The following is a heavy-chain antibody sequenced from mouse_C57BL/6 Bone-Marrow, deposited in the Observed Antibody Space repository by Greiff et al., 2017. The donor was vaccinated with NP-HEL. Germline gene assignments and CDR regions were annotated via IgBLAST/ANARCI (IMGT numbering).Heavy chain of an antibody. CDR1: GYTFTSYW. J-gene: IGHJ4*01. CDR2: IDPSDSYT. V-gene: IGHV1-69*01. Sequence: QVQLQQPGAELVMPGASVKLSCKASGYTFTSYWMHWVKQRPGQGLEWIGEIDPSDSYTNYNQKFKGKSTLTVDKSSSTAYMQLSSLTSEDSAVYYCASAGITTVVATRAMDYWGQGTSVTFSS. D-gene: IGHD1-1*01. CDR3: ASAGITTVVATRAMDY.